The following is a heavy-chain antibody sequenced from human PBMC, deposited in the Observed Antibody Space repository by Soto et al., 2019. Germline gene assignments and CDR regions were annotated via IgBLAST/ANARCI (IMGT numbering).Heavy chain of an antibody. J-gene: IGHJ4*02. CDR1: GFTFSSYG. D-gene: IGHD4-4*01. V-gene: IGHV3-30*03. CDR3: AREAGKVSFDY. CDR2: ISYDGNNK. Sequence: QVHLVQSGGGVAQPGRSLRLSCAVSGFTFSSYGMHWVRQAPGKGLEWVAVISYDGNNKYYTDSVKGRFTISRDNSKNTLYLQTNFLRTEDTAVYYCAREAGKVSFDYWGQGTLVTVSS.